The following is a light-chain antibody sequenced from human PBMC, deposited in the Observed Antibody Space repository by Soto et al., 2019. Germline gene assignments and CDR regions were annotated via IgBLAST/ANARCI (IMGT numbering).Light chain of an antibody. J-gene: IGKJ4*01. V-gene: IGKV1-39*01. CDR3: QQSYTTRPLT. CDR2: ADS. Sequence: DIQLTQSPSSLSASVGDRVTITCRASQTVTNYLHWYQQKPGKDPKLLIYADSNLQSGVPSRFGTSGSGTDFTLTISGLQPEDFATYYCQQSYTTRPLTFGGGTKVESK. CDR1: QTVTNY.